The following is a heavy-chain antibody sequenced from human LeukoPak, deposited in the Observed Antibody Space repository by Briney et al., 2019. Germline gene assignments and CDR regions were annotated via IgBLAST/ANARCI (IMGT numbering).Heavy chain of an antibody. CDR3: ARVVLWFGELSSFDY. J-gene: IGHJ4*02. CDR1: GGSISSSSYY. CDR2: IYYSGST. D-gene: IGHD3-10*01. V-gene: IGHV4-39*07. Sequence: SETLSLTCTVSGGSISSSSYYWGWIRQPPGKGLEWIGSIYYSGSTYYNPSLKSRVTISVDRSKNQFSLKLSSVTAADTAVYYCARVVLWFGELSSFDYWGQGTLVTVSS.